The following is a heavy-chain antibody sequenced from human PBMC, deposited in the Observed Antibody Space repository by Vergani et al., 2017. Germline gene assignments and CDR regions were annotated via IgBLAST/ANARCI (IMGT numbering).Heavy chain of an antibody. D-gene: IGHD4-17*01. Sequence: QVQLVQSGAEVKKPGASVKVSCKASGYTFTSYYMHWVRQAPGQGLEWMGIINPSGGSTSYAQKFQGRVTMTRDTSTSTVYMELSSLRSEDTAVYYCARARQTVTDKLNFDYWGQGTLVTVSS. CDR1: GYTFTSYY. CDR3: ARARQTVTDKLNFDY. V-gene: IGHV1-46*01. J-gene: IGHJ4*02. CDR2: INPSGGST.